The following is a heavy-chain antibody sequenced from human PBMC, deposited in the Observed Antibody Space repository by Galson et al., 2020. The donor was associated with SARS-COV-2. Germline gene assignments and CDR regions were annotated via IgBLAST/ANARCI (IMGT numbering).Heavy chain of an antibody. V-gene: IGHV3-33*01. CDR2: IWYDGSNK. D-gene: IGHD3-22*01. J-gene: IGHJ6*02. CDR3: ARDLGLYYDSSGYYYPQNYYYYGMDV. CDR1: GFTFSSYG. Sequence: GGSLRLSCAASGFTFSSYGMHWVRQAPGKGLEWVAVIWYDGSNKYYADSVKGRFTISRDNSKNTLYLQMKSLRAEDTAVYYCARDLGLYYDSSGYYYPQNYYYYGMDVWGQGTTVTVSS.